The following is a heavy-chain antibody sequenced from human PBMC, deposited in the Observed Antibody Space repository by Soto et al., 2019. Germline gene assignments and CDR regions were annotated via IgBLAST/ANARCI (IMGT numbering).Heavy chain of an antibody. Sequence: SETLSLTCIVSAGSISNYYWSWIRQPAGKGLEWIGRIDFSGITNYNPSLRSRVTMSIDTSKKQFSLNLSSVTAADTAVYYCARDTSHGLHDILTGYYWFDPWGQGTLVTVYS. CDR2: IDFSGIT. J-gene: IGHJ5*02. CDR1: AGSISNYY. CDR3: ARDTSHGLHDILTGYYWFDP. V-gene: IGHV4-4*07. D-gene: IGHD3-9*01.